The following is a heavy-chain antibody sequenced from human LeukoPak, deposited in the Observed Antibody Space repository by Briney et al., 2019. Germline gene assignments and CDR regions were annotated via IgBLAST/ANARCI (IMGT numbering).Heavy chain of an antibody. V-gene: IGHV3-11*01. CDR3: ARDFHMVRGVIISFGEYYFDY. CDR1: GFTFSDYY. D-gene: IGHD3-10*01. J-gene: IGHJ4*02. CDR2: ISSSGSYI. Sequence: SGGSLRLSCAASGFTFSDYYMSWIRQAPGEGLEWVSYISSSGSYISYADSVKGRFTISRANAKNSLYLKMNSLRDEYTAVYYCARDFHMVRGVIISFGEYYFDYWGRGTLVTVSS.